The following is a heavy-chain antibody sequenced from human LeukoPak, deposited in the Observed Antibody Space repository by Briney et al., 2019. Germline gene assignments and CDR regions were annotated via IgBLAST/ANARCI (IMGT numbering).Heavy chain of an antibody. CDR1: GYTFTSYG. D-gene: IGHD6-13*01. V-gene: IGHV3-23*01. J-gene: IGHJ4*02. Sequence: ASVKVSCKASGYTFTSYGMSWVRQAPGKGLEWVSAISGSGGSTYYADSVKGRFTISRDNSKNTLYLQMNSLRAEDTAVYYCAKLKGPGYSSSWYGNYFDYWGQGTLVTVSS. CDR2: ISGSGGST. CDR3: AKLKGPGYSSSWYGNYFDY.